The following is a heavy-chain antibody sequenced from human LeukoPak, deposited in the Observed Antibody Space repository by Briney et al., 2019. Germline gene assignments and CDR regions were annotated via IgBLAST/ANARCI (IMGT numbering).Heavy chain of an antibody. D-gene: IGHD2-2*01. J-gene: IGHJ4*02. CDR1: AFTFSSCA. Sequence: GGSLRLSCAASAFTFSSCAMSWVRQAPGKGLEWVSSISTSDGTTYYAGSVKGRFTISRDNSKNTLYLQMNSLRAEDTAVYYCARSYLVIDYWGQGTLVTVSS. CDR3: ARSYLVIDY. V-gene: IGHV3-23*01. CDR2: ISTSDGTT.